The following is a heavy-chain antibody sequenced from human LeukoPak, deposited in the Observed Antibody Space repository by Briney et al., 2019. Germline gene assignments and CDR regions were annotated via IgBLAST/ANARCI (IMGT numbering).Heavy chain of an antibody. Sequence: SQTLSLTCAISGDSVSSNSAAWNWIRQSPSRGLEWLGRTYYRSKWYNDYAVSVKSRITINPDTSKNQFSLQLNSVTPEDTAVYYCARGIYARIAAAGTDGFDYWGQGTLVTVSS. CDR2: TYYRSKWYN. CDR1: GDSVSSNSAA. J-gene: IGHJ4*02. D-gene: IGHD6-13*01. V-gene: IGHV6-1*01. CDR3: ARGIYARIAAAGTDGFDY.